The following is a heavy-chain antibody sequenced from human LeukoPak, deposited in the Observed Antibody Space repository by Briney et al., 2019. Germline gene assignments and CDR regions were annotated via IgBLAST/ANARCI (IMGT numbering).Heavy chain of an antibody. V-gene: IGHV1-46*01. CDR3: ARGQQWPRQY. Sequence: ASVKVSCKASGYTFTSYYMHWVRQAPGQGLEWMGIINPSGGSTSYAQKFQGRVTITRDTSASTAYMELSSLRSEDTAVYYCARGQQWPRQYWGQGTLVTVSS. J-gene: IGHJ4*02. CDR1: GYTFTSYY. D-gene: IGHD6-19*01. CDR2: INPSGGST.